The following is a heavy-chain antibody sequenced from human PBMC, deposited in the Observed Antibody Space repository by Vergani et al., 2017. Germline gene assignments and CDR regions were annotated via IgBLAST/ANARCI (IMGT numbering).Heavy chain of an antibody. CDR2: INTGNGNT. J-gene: IGHJ4*02. Sequence: QVQLVQSGAEVKKPGASVKVSCKASGYTFTSYAMHWVRQAPGQRLEWMGWINTGNGNTKYSQKFQGRVTITRDTSASTAYMELSSMRSEDTAVYYCARDHYYDSSGHDYWGQGTLVTVSS. CDR1: GYTFTSYA. D-gene: IGHD3-22*01. V-gene: IGHV1-3*04. CDR3: ARDHYYDSSGHDY.